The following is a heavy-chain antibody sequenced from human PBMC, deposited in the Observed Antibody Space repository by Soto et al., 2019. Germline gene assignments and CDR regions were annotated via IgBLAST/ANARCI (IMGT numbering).Heavy chain of an antibody. CDR1: GYTFTGYY. J-gene: IGHJ5*02. CDR3: ARVEYSSSSGVTFDP. V-gene: IGHV1-2*02. Sequence: ASVKVSCKASGYTFTGYYMHWVRQAPGQGLEWMGWINPNSGGTNYAQKFQGRVTITADKSTSTAYMELSSLRSEDTAVYYCARVEYSSSSGVTFDPWGQGTLVTVSS. D-gene: IGHD6-6*01. CDR2: INPNSGGT.